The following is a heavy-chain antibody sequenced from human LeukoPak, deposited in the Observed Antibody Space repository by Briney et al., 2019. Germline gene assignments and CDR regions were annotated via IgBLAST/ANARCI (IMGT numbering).Heavy chain of an antibody. CDR2: IYHSGST. CDR1: GYSISSGYY. V-gene: IGHV4-38-2*02. D-gene: IGHD2-21*01. Sequence: SETLSLTCTVSGYSISSGYYWGWIRQPPGKGLEWIGSIYHSGSTYYNPSLKSRVTISVDTSKNQFSLKLSSVTAADTAVYYCARAELIGDIFDIWGQGTMVTVSS. CDR3: ARAELIGDIFDI. J-gene: IGHJ3*02.